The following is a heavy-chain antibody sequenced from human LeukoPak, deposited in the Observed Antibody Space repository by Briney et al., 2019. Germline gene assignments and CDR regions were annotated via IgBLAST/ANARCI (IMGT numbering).Heavy chain of an antibody. Sequence: PSETLSLTCAVYGGSFSGYYWSWIRQPPGKGLEWIGGINHSGSTNYNPSLKSRVTMSVDTSKNQFSLKLSSVTAADTAVYYCATHPSSGSYEYYFQHWGQGTLVTVSS. CDR1: GGSFSGYY. D-gene: IGHD1-26*01. CDR2: INHSGST. V-gene: IGHV4-34*01. J-gene: IGHJ1*01. CDR3: ATHPSSGSYEYYFQH.